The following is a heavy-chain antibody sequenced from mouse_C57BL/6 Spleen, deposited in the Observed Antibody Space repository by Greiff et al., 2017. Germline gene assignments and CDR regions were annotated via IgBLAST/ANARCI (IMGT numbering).Heavy chain of an antibody. J-gene: IGHJ2*01. V-gene: IGHV2-2*01. CDR2: IWSGGST. Sequence: VQLQQSGPGLVQPSQCLSITCKVSGFSLTSYGVHWVRQSPGKGLEWLGVIWSGGSTDDNASFISRLSNSKDNSKSQVFFKMNSLQADDTAIYYCARMDYYYPYYFDYWGQGTTLTVSS. D-gene: IGHD1-1*02. CDR3: ARMDYYYPYYFDY. CDR1: GFSLTSYG.